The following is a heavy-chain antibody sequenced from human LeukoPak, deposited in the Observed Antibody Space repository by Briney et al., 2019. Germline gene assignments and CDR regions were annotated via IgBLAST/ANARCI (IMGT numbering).Heavy chain of an antibody. J-gene: IGHJ4*02. V-gene: IGHV3-48*03. CDR2: IDGSGSPT. D-gene: IGHD5-18*01. CDR3: ARRKGYGYGIDF. Sequence: GGSLRLSCAASGFTFSDYEMIWVRQAPGKGLEWVSHIDGSGSPTHYADSVKGRFTISRDNAKNTLYLQLNSLRVEDTAVYYCARRKGYGYGIDFWGQGTLVTVSS. CDR1: GFTFSDYE.